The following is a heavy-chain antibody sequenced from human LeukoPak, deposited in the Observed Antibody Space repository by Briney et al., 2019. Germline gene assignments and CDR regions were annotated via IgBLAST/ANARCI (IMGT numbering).Heavy chain of an antibody. CDR3: AGKTDY. CDR1: GESFGDYY. V-gene: IGHV4-34*01. Sequence: SETLSLTCAVYGESFGDYYWTWIRQPPGKGLEWIGEINHSRSTNYSPSLKSRVTISLDTSKNQFSLRLSSVTAADTAVYYCAGKTDYWGQGTLVTVSS. J-gene: IGHJ4*02. CDR2: INHSRST.